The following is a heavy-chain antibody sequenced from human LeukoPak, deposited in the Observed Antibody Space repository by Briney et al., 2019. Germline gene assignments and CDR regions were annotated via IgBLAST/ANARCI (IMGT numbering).Heavy chain of an antibody. J-gene: IGHJ4*02. CDR2: ISSSSSTI. V-gene: IGHV3-48*01. CDR3: ARDGGGGSFDY. CDR1: GFTFSSYS. Sequence: GGSLRLSYAASGFTFSSYSMNWVRQAQGKGLEWVSYISSSSSTIYYADSVKGRFTISRDNAKNSLYLQMNSLRAEDTAVYYCARDGGGGSFDYWGQGTLVTVSS. D-gene: IGHD3-3*01.